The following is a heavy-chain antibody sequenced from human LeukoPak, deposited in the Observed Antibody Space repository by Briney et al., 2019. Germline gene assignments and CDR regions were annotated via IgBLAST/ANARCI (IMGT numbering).Heavy chain of an antibody. D-gene: IGHD2-15*01. J-gene: IGHJ3*02. V-gene: IGHV3-48*04. Sequence: PGGTLRLSCAASGFTFSSYGMSWVRQAPGKGLEWVSYISSSGSTIYYADSVKGRFTISRGNAKNSLYLQMNSLRAEDTAVYYCARVLGYCSGGSCYGSDAFDIWGQGTMVTVSS. CDR3: ARVLGYCSGGSCYGSDAFDI. CDR2: ISSSGSTI. CDR1: GFTFSSYG.